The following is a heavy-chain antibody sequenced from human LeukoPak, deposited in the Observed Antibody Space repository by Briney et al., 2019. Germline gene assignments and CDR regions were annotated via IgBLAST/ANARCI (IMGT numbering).Heavy chain of an antibody. V-gene: IGHV4-38-2*01. CDR1: GYSISSGYY. J-gene: IGHJ4*02. CDR3: ARGTRGSTYTYYFDY. D-gene: IGHD6-13*01. CDR2: IYHSGST. Sequence: PSETLSLTCAVSGYSISSGYYWGWIRQPPGKGLEWIGSIYHSGSTYYSPSLKSRVTISVDTSKNQFSLKLSSVTAADTAVYYCARGTRGSTYTYYFDYWGQGTLVTVSS.